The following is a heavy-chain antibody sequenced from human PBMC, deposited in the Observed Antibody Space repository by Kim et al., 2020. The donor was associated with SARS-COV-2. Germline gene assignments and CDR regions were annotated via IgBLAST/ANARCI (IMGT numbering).Heavy chain of an antibody. CDR2: IRSKAYGGTT. J-gene: IGHJ4*02. V-gene: IGHV3-49*03. CDR1: GFTFGDNA. Sequence: GGSLRLSCTPSGFTFGDNAMSWIRQAPGKGLEWVGFIRSKAYGGTTEYAASVKGRFTISRDDSESIAYLQMNSLKTEDTAVYYCTRYSGYYFDYWGQGTLVTAAS. CDR3: TRYSGYYFDY. D-gene: IGHD5-18*01.